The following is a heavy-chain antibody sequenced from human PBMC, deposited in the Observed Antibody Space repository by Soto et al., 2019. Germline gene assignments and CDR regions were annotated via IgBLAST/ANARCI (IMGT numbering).Heavy chain of an antibody. V-gene: IGHV4-59*01. Sequence: SETLSLTCTVSGGSISSYYWSWIRQPPGKGLEWIGYIYYSGSTNYNPSLKSRVTISVDTSKNQFSLKLSSVTAADTAVYYCARAVVRGSVSSLVYYYYYMDVWGKGTTVTVSS. D-gene: IGHD3-10*01. CDR1: GGSISSYY. J-gene: IGHJ6*03. CDR3: ARAVVRGSVSSLVYYYYYMDV. CDR2: IYYSGST.